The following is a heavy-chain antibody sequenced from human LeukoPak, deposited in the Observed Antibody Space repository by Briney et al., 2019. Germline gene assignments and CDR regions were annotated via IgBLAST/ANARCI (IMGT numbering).Heavy chain of an antibody. CDR3: ANSVAGTPYYMDV. D-gene: IGHD6-6*01. V-gene: IGHV4-39*07. Sequence: SETLSLTCTVSGGSISSSSYYWGWIRQPPGKGLEWIGSIYYSGSTNYNPSLKSRVTISVDTSKNQFSLKLSSVTAADTAAYYCANSVAGTPYYMDVWGKGTTVTVSS. CDR2: IYYSGST. J-gene: IGHJ6*03. CDR1: GGSISSSSYY.